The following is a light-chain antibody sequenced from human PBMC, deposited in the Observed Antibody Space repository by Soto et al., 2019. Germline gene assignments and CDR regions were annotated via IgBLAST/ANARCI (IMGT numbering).Light chain of an antibody. CDR3: QQRSSWPLSYT. V-gene: IGKV3-11*01. J-gene: IGKJ2*01. CDR2: DAS. CDR1: QSVSTF. Sequence: EVVLTQSPATLSLSPGERATLSCRASQSVSTFLAWYQQKPGQAPRLLIYDASNRATGIPARFSGSGSGTDFTLTISSLEAEDFAVYYCQQRSSWPLSYTFGQGTKLEIK.